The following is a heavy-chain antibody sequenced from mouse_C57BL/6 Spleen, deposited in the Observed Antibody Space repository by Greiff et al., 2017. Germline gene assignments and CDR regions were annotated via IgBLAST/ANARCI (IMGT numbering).Heavy chain of an antibody. D-gene: IGHD4-1*01. CDR1: GYTFTDYH. Sequence: EVQLVESGPELVKPGASVKIPCKASGYTFTDYHMDWVKQSHGKSLEWIGDINPNNGGTIYNQKFKGKATLTVDKSSSTAYMELRSLTSEDTAVYYCARSDWDEFAYWGQGTLVTVSA. CDR2: INPNNGGT. V-gene: IGHV1-18*01. J-gene: IGHJ3*01. CDR3: ARSDWDEFAY.